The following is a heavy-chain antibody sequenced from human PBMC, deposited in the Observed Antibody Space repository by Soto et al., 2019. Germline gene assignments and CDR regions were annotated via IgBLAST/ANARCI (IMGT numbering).Heavy chain of an antibody. CDR3: ARATITFDY. Sequence: GGSLRLSCAASGFTFSSYLMHWVRQAPGKGLVWVSRINSDGITTSYADSVKGRFTISRDNDKNTLYLQMNSLRAEDTAVYYCARATITFDYWGQGTLVTVSS. J-gene: IGHJ4*02. CDR2: INSDGITT. D-gene: IGHD5-12*01. CDR1: GFTFSSYL. V-gene: IGHV3-74*01.